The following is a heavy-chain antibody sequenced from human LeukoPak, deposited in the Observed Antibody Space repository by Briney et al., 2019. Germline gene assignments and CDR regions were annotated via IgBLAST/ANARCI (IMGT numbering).Heavy chain of an antibody. CDR3: ARVIGYSSGWYGFSY. D-gene: IGHD6-19*01. J-gene: IGHJ4*02. V-gene: IGHV3-74*01. Sequence: GGSLRLSCAASGFTFSSYWMHWVRQAPGKGLVWVSRINSDGSSTSYADSVKGRFTISRDNAKNTLYLQMNSLRAEDTAVYYCARVIGYSSGWYGFSYWGQGTLVTASS. CDR1: GFTFSSYW. CDR2: INSDGSST.